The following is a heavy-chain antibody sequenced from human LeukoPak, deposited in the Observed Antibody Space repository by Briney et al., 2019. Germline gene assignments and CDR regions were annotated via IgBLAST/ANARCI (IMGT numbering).Heavy chain of an antibody. CDR1: GFTFSSHW. V-gene: IGHV3-7*01. D-gene: IGHD4-11*01. Sequence: PGGSLRLSCVASGFTFSSHWMNWVRQAPGKGPEWVANIKQGGSGKYYVDSVKGRFTISRDNAKKSLYLQMNSLRTEDTAVYYCARDSDYIDGVNFDYWGQGTPVTVSS. CDR3: ARDSDYIDGVNFDY. J-gene: IGHJ4*02. CDR2: IKQGGSGK.